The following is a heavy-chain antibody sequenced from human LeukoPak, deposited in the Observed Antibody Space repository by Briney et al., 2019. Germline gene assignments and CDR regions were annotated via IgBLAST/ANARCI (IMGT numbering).Heavy chain of an antibody. CDR1: GYSFTSYY. CDR2: INPSGSST. V-gene: IGHV1-46*01. J-gene: IGHJ4*02. D-gene: IGHD7-27*01. Sequence: ASVKVSLTASGYSFTSYYMHGVRQAPGQGLEWMGIINPSGSSTTYAQKFQGRVTMTRDTSTSTVYMELSSLRSEDTAVYYCARVSLGRDYFDYWGQGTLVTVSS. CDR3: ARVSLGRDYFDY.